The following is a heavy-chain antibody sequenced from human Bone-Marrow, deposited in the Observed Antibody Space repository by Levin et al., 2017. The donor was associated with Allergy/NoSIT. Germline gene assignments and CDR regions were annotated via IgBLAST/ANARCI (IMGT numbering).Heavy chain of an antibody. J-gene: IGHJ4*02. CDR1: GGSITNYF. CDR2: ISTSGNT. D-gene: IGHD6-13*01. Sequence: KPGGSLRLSCIVSGGSITNYFWNWIRQPAGKGLEWIGRISTSGNTNYNPSLKSRVAMSADTSNNQFSLKLSSVTAADTAVYYCAREYSSSSGRTFDYWGQGTLVTVSS. V-gene: IGHV4-4*07. CDR3: AREYSSSSGRTFDY.